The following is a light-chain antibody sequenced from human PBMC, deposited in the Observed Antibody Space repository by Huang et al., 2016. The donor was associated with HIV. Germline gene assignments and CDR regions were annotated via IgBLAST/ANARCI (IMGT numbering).Light chain of an antibody. CDR1: QSVSSN. CDR2: GAS. V-gene: IGKV3-15*01. Sequence: EIVMKQSPATLSVSPGERATLSCRASQSVSSNLAWYQQKPGQAPRRRIYGASTRATGIPARFSGSGSGTEFTLTISSLQSEDFAVYYCQQYNNWPRTFGQGTKVEIK. CDR3: QQYNNWPRT. J-gene: IGKJ1*01.